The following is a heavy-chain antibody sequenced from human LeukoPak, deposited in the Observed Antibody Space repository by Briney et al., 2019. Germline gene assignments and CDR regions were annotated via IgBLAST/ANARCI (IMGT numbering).Heavy chain of an antibody. J-gene: IGHJ4*02. CDR3: ERATPYGGFDY. Sequence: SETLSLTCTVSGGSISSYYWSWIRQPAGKGLEWIGRIYTSGSTNYKPSLKSRVTMSVNTSKNQFSLKLSSVTAADTAVYYCERATPYGGFDYWGQGTLVTVSS. D-gene: IGHD3-10*01. V-gene: IGHV4-4*07. CDR1: GGSISSYY. CDR2: IYTSGST.